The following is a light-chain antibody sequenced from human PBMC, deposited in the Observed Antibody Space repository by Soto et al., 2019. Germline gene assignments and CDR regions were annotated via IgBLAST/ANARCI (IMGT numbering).Light chain of an antibody. V-gene: IGLV2-23*02. CDR1: SSDVGSYNL. CDR2: EVS. CDR3: CSYAGSSPYV. J-gene: IGLJ1*01. Sequence: LTQPASVSGSPGQSITISCTGTSSDVGSYNLVSWYQQHPGKAPKLMIYEVSKRPSGVSNRFSGSKSGNTASLTISGLQAEDEADYYCCSYAGSSPYVFGTGTKVTVL.